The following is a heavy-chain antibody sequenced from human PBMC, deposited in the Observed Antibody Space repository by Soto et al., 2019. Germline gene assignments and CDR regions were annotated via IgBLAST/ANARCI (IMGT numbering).Heavy chain of an antibody. D-gene: IGHD6-6*01. J-gene: IGHJ4*02. CDR3: ALLVSDFDY. Sequence: EVQLVESGGGLVQPGGSLRLSCAASGFTVSSNSMSWVRQAPGKGLEWVSVLYSGGNTYYADSVNGRFTISRDNSKNTLYLQMNSLRAEDAAVDYCALLVSDFDYWGQGTLVTVSS. CDR1: GFTVSSNS. V-gene: IGHV3-66*01. CDR2: LYSGGNT.